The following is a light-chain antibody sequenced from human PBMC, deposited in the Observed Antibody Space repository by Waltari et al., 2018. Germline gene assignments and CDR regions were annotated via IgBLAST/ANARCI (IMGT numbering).Light chain of an antibody. CDR3: LMYMGSGIWV. Sequence: WCQRRPVEAPRMMVDKGDALSSGVPYRFSGAFVGNNAALTIPEAQASDESDYYCLMYMGSGIWVFGVGTKLTVL. J-gene: IGLJ3*02. CDR2: KGD. V-gene: IGLV8-61*01.